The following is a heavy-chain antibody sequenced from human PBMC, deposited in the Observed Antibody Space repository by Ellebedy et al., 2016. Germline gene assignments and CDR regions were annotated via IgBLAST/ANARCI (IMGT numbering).Heavy chain of an antibody. J-gene: IGHJ4*02. CDR1: GFAFSNFA. D-gene: IGHD2-8*01. Sequence: GGSLRLXCAASGFAFSNFAMNWVRQAPGEELDWVSTISGSGENTAYADSEKGRFTISKDNSKNTLYLQMNSLRAEDTAVYYCAKDNGVKASDYWGQGTLVTVSS. CDR2: ISGSGENT. CDR3: AKDNGVKASDY. V-gene: IGHV3-23*01.